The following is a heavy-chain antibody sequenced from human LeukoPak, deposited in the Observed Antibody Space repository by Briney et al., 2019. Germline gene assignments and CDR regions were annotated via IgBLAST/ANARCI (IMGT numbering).Heavy chain of an antibody. D-gene: IGHD5-12*01. V-gene: IGHV6-1*01. CDR2: TYHRSKWYN. Sequence: SQTLSLTCAISGDSVSSDSAAWNWIRQSPSRGLEWLGSTYHRSKWYNDYAASVISRISVSPDTPKNQFSLQLDSVTPEDTAVYYCAKDPYRASSGLVDYWGQGTLVTVSS. CDR1: GDSVSSDSAA. CDR3: AKDPYRASSGLVDY. J-gene: IGHJ4*02.